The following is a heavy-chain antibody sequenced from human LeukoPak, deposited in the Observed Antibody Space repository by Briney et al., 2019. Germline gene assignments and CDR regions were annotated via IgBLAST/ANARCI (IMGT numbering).Heavy chain of an antibody. CDR1: GVSISNCY. CDR2: VYNSGRT. Sequence: SETLSLTCIVSGVSISNCYWSWIRQPPGKGLEWIGYVYNSGRTSYNPYLKGRVSISADMPKNQFSLKLTSVTAADTAVYYCARGYFYWGQGALVTVSS. V-gene: IGHV4-4*08. D-gene: IGHD3-9*01. J-gene: IGHJ4*02. CDR3: ARGYFY.